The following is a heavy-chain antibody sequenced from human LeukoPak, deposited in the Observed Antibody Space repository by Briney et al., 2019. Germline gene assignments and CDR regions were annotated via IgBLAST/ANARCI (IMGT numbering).Heavy chain of an antibody. CDR2: IKSKTDGGTT. CDR3: TTLDYDILTGYNY. Sequence: PGGSLRLSCAASGFTFSNAWMSWVRQAPGKGLEWVGRIKSKTDGGTTDYAAPVKGRFTISRDDSKNTLYLQMNSLKTEDTAVYYCTTLDYDILTGYNYWGQGTLVTVSS. V-gene: IGHV3-15*01. CDR1: GFTFSNAW. J-gene: IGHJ4*02. D-gene: IGHD3-9*01.